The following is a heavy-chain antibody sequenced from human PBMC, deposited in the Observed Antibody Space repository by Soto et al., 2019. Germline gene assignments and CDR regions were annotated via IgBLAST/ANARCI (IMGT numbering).Heavy chain of an antibody. J-gene: IGHJ4*02. Sequence: EVQLVESGGGLVQPGGSLRLSCAVFGFNLSNYAMNWVRQVPGKGLQWVSGISGSGGGIYYADSVKGRCTISRDTSKNMLYLQMNSLRAEDTALYYCVKSDEEGYSSSWYDYWGQGTLVSVSS. V-gene: IGHV3-23*04. CDR1: GFNLSNYA. CDR3: VKSDEEGYSSSWYDY. D-gene: IGHD6-13*01. CDR2: ISGSGGGI.